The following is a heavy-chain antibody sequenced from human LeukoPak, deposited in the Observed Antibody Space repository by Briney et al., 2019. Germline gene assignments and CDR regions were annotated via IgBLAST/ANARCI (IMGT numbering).Heavy chain of an antibody. CDR2: IYHSGGT. Sequence: NPSETLSLTCTVSGYSISSGYYWGWIRQPPGKGLEWIGSIYHSGGTYYNPSLKSRVTISVDTSKNQFSLKLSSVTAADTAVYYCARGPVGGTTYNDGDAFDIWGQGTMVTVSS. V-gene: IGHV4-38-2*02. CDR3: ARGPVGGTTYNDGDAFDI. CDR1: GYSISSGYY. D-gene: IGHD1-7*01. J-gene: IGHJ3*02.